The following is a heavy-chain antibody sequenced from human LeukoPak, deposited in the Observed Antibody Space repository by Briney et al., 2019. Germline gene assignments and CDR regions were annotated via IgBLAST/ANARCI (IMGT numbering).Heavy chain of an antibody. CDR3: ARDRTYYYYGMDV. CDR1: GGSISSYY. Sequence: SETLSLTCTVSGGSISSYYWSWIRQPPGKGLEWIGYIYYSGSTNYNPSLKCRVTISVDTSKNQFSLKLSSVTAADTAVYYCARDRTYYYYGMDVWGQGTTVTVSS. CDR2: IYYSGST. J-gene: IGHJ6*02. V-gene: IGHV4-59*01.